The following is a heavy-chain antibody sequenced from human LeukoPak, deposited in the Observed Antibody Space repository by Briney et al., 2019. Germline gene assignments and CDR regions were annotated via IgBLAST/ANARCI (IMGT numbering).Heavy chain of an antibody. CDR1: GGSISSYY. V-gene: IGHV4-4*07. J-gene: IGHJ4*02. D-gene: IGHD3-3*01. CDR2: IYTSGST. CDR3: ARVLKGFWSGYCFDY. Sequence: PSETLSLTCTVSGGSISSYYWSWIRQPAGKGLEWIGRIYTSGSTNYNPSLKSRVTMSVDTSKNQSSLKLSSVTAADTAVYYCARVLKGFWSGYCFDYWGQGTLVTVSS.